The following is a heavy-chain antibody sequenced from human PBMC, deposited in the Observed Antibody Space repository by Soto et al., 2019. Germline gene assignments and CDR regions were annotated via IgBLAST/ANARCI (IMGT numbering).Heavy chain of an antibody. J-gene: IGHJ5*02. CDR2: ISGSGGTT. CDR1: GLPFTIYG. Sequence: GGSLRLSCAASGLPFTIYGMSWVRQAPGKGLEWVSTISGSGGTTYYADSVRRRFTISRDTSKNTLYLQMNSLRAEDTAVYFCAKLASHYYYGSGSFAWLDPWGQGTLVTVSS. V-gene: IGHV3-23*01. D-gene: IGHD3-10*01. CDR3: AKLASHYYYGSGSFAWLDP.